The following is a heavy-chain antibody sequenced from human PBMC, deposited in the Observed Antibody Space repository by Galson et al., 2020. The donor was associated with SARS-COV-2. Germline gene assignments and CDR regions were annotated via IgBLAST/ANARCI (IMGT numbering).Heavy chain of an antibody. V-gene: IGHV3-48*02. CDR2: ITSSSTT. J-gene: IGHJ4*02. CDR1: GFTFSSYN. D-gene: IGHD6-13*01. Sequence: QAGGSLRLSCAASGFTFSSYNMNWVRQAPGKGLEWVSFITSSSTTYYADSVKGRFTISRDNAKNSLYLQMSGLRDDDTALYYCSRGLSRSWPFSDFWGQGALVTVSS. CDR3: SRGLSRSWPFSDF.